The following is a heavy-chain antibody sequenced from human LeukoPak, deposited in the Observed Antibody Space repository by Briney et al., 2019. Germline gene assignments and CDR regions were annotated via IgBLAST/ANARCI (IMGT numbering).Heavy chain of an antibody. CDR2: IYHSGST. Sequence: SETLSLTCTVSGGSISSGGYYWSWIRQPPGKGLEWIGYIYHSGSTYYNPSLKSRVTISVDTSKNQFSLKLSSVTAADTAVYYCAREPGIAVAGPGAYYYYGMDVWGQGTTVTVSS. D-gene: IGHD6-19*01. J-gene: IGHJ6*02. V-gene: IGHV4-30-2*01. CDR3: AREPGIAVAGPGAYYYYGMDV. CDR1: GGSISSGGYY.